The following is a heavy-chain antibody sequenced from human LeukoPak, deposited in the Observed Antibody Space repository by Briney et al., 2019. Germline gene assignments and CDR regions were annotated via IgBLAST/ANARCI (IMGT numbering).Heavy chain of an antibody. D-gene: IGHD3-10*01. V-gene: IGHV3-23*01. CDR2: ISGPGGST. CDR1: GFTFSNLP. Sequence: GGSLRLSCAVSGFTFSNLPMSWVRQAPGKGLDWVSAISGPGGSTYYAESVKDRFTISRDNSKNTLYLQMSSLRAEDTAVYYCGPSLGYNYYMDVWGKGTTVTVSS. CDR3: GPSLGYNYYMDV. J-gene: IGHJ6*03.